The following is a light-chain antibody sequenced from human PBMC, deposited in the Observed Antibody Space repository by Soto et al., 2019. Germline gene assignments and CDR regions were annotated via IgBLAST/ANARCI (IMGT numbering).Light chain of an antibody. CDR2: DAF. CDR1: QGLSTY. J-gene: IGKJ2*01. CDR3: QQSERTPYT. V-gene: IGKV1-39*01. Sequence: DIQMTQSPSSLSASVGDRVTITCRASQGLSTYLVWYQQRQGRAHKLLIYDAFSLLSGVPSMFSGSGSGTDFTLTISSIQPEDFETYYCQQSERTPYTFGQGTKLETK.